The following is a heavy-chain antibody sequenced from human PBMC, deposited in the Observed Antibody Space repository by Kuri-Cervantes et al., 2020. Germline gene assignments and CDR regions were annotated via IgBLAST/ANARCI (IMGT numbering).Heavy chain of an antibody. D-gene: IGHD5-18*01. J-gene: IGHJ4*02. CDR1: GGSISSSSYY. CDR2: IYYSGST. CDR3: AADQYSYFEY. V-gene: IGHV4-39*07. Sequence: SETLSLTCTVSGGSISSSSYYWGWIRQPPGKGLEWIGSIYYSGSTYYNPSLKSRVTISVDTSKNQFSLKLSSVTAADTAIYYCAADQYSYFEYWGQGTLVTVSS.